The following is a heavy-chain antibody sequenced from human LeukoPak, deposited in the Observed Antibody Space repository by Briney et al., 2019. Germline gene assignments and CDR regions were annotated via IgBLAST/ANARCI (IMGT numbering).Heavy chain of an antibody. CDR2: IYYSGST. Sequence: SETLSLTCTVSGGSISSYYWNWIRQPPGKGLEWIGFIYYSGSTNYNPSLKSRVTISVDTSKNQFSLKLSSVTAADTAVYYCARSVEGYCSGGSCYSYYYYMDVWGKGTTVTVSS. V-gene: IGHV4-59*01. D-gene: IGHD2-15*01. CDR3: ARSVEGYCSGGSCYSYYYYMDV. J-gene: IGHJ6*03. CDR1: GGSISSYY.